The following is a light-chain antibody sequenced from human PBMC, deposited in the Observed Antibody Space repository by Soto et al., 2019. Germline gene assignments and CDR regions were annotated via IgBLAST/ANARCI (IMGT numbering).Light chain of an antibody. V-gene: IGKV3-20*01. CDR2: GAF. CDR3: QQYGSSPPLT. CDR1: QSISNNY. J-gene: IGKJ4*01. Sequence: EIVLTQSPGTLSLSPGERATLSCRASQSISNNYLAWYQQKPGQAPRLVISGAFKRATGIPDRFSGSGYGTDFTLTISRLEPEDFAVYYCQQYGSSPPLTFGGGTKVEMK.